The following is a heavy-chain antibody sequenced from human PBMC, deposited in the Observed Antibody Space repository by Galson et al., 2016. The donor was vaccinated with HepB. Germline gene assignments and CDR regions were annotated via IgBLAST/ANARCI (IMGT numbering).Heavy chain of an antibody. D-gene: IGHD6-13*01. J-gene: IGHJ4*02. CDR3: AKGLDSRRDSWYNY. CDR1: GYTFTSYY. Sequence: SVKVSCKASGYTFTSYYMHWVRQAPGQGLEWMGIINPSGGSTSYAQKFQGRVTMTRDTSTSTIYMELNSLRAEDTALYYCAKGLDSRRDSWYNYWGQGTLVTVSS. CDR2: INPSGGST. V-gene: IGHV1-46*01.